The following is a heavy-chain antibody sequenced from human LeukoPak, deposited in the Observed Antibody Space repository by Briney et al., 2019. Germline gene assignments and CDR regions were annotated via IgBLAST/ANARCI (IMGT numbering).Heavy chain of an antibody. Sequence: SETLSLTCAVSGGSISSSNWWSWVRQPPGKGLEWIGEMYHSGSSNYNPSLQSRVTVLVDKSKNQFSLKLSSVTAADTAVYYCAVSSGWYKIDYWGQGTLVTVSS. V-gene: IGHV4-4*02. CDR1: GGSISSSNW. CDR2: MYHSGSS. D-gene: IGHD6-19*01. J-gene: IGHJ4*02. CDR3: AVSSGWYKIDY.